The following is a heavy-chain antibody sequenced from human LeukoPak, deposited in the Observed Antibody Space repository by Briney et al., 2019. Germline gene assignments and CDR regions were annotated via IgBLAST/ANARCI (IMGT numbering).Heavy chain of an antibody. CDR1: GFTFDTYG. CDR2: ISSNSANT. V-gene: IGHV3-23*01. Sequence: GGSLRLSCAASGFTFDTYGMSWVRQAPGKGLEWVSSISSNSANTYYAACVKGRSTISRDNSKNTLYLQMNSLRAEDTAVYYCAKDGTGCGGDRDSDYWGQGTLVTVSS. J-gene: IGHJ4*02. CDR3: AKDGTGCGGDRDSDY. D-gene: IGHD2-21*02.